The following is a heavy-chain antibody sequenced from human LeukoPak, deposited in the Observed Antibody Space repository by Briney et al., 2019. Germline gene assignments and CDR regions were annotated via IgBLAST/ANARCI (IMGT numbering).Heavy chain of an antibody. CDR2: ISSSSSYI. CDR1: GFTFSSYS. Sequence: TPGGSLRLSCAASGFTFSSYSMNWVRQAPGKGLEWVSSISSSSSYIYYADSVKGRFTISRDNAKNSVSLQMNSLRVEDTAVYYCARGNNIWSGYWVDYWGQGTLVTVSS. CDR3: ARGNNIWSGYWVDY. J-gene: IGHJ4*02. V-gene: IGHV3-21*04. D-gene: IGHD3-3*01.